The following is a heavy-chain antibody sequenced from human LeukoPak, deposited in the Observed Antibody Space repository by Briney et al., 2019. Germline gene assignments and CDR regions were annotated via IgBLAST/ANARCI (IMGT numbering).Heavy chain of an antibody. V-gene: IGHV3-30*18. CDR1: GFTFSSYG. D-gene: IGHD6-19*01. CDR2: ISYDGSNK. J-gene: IGHJ5*02. CDR3: AKPQGGSSGWYDNWFDP. Sequence: PGGSLRLSRAASGFTFSSYGMHWVRQAPGKGLEWVAVISYDGSNKYYADSVKGRFTISRDNSKNTLYLQMNSLRAEDTAVYYCAKPQGGSSGWYDNWFDPWGQGTLVTVSS.